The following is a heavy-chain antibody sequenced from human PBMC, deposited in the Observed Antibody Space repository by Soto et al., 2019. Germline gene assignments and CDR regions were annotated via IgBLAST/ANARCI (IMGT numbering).Heavy chain of an antibody. CDR1: GFTVSSDI. CDR2: IYGGGST. CDR3: ARLFGYCSGGSCGDGFDI. Sequence: EVQLVDSGGGLVQPGGSLRLSCAASGFTVSSDIMAWVRQAPGKGLEWVSAIYGGGSTYYADSVKGRFTLSRDNSKSTLYLQMNSLRAEDTAVYYCARLFGYCSGGSCGDGFDIWGQGTMVIVSS. V-gene: IGHV3-66*04. D-gene: IGHD2-15*01. J-gene: IGHJ3*02.